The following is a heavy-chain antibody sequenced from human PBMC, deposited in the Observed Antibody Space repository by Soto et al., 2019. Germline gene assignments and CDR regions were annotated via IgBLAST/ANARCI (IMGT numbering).Heavy chain of an antibody. CDR2: ISSSSSTI. V-gene: IGHV3-48*02. D-gene: IGHD5-18*01. J-gene: IGHJ5*02. CDR3: ARGGYSYGYSWFDP. Sequence: GGSLRLSCAASGFTFSSYSMNWVRQAPGKGLEWVSYISSSSSTIYYADSVKGRFTISRDNAKNSLYLQMNSLRDEDTAVYYCARGGYSYGYSWFDPWGQGTLVTVSS. CDR1: GFTFSSYS.